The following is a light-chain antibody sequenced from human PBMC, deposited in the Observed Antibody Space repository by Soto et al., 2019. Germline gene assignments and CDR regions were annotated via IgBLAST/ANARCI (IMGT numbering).Light chain of an antibody. V-gene: IGLV2-14*01. J-gene: IGLJ3*02. CDR2: EVS. CDR3: SSYTSSSTRV. Sequence: QSALTQPASVSGSPGQSITISCTGTSSDVGGYNYVSWYQQHPGKAPKLMIYEVSNRPSGVSTRFSGSKSGNTASLTISGLQAEDEAEYYCSSYTSSSTRVFGGGTQLTVL. CDR1: SSDVGGYNY.